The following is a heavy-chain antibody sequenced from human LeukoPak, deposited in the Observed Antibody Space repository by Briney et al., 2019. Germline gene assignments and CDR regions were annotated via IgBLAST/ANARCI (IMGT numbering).Heavy chain of an antibody. CDR2: ISYDGNNK. J-gene: IGHJ6*03. CDR3: ARGGIPTGPYYYFYYMDV. Sequence: GGSLRLSCAASGFTFSRNVMHWVRQAPGKGLEWVALISYDGNNKFYADSVRGRFTISRDNSRNTLYLQMNSLRGEDAAVYSCARGGIPTGPYYYFYYMDVWGKGTAVTVSS. CDR1: GFTFSRNV. V-gene: IGHV3-30*01. D-gene: IGHD3-10*01.